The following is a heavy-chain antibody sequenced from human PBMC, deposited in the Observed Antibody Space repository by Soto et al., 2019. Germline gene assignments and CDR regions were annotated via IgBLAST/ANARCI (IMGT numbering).Heavy chain of an antibody. D-gene: IGHD2-15*01. J-gene: IGHJ3*02. CDR1: GFTFSSYS. CDR2: ISSSSSYI. CDR3: ARGTVGWPDAFDI. V-gene: IGHV3-21*01. Sequence: GGSLRLSCAASGFTFSSYSMNWVRQAPGKGLEWVSSISSSSSYIYYADSVKGRFTISRDNAKNSLYLQMNSLRAEDTAVYYCARGTVGWPDAFDIWGQGTMVTVSS.